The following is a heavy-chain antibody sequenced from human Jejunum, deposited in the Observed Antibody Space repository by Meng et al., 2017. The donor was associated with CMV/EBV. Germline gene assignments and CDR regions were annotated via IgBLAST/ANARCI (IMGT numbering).Heavy chain of an antibody. Sequence: GKPTQPRTLTLTFSGFSLRTCGVGVGWIRQPLGKALEWLALIYWDDDYRYIPSLESRLSITKDTSKNQVVLTMTNMDPVDTATYYCAHRPVAGYFDYWGQGTLVTVSS. J-gene: IGHJ4*02. CDR3: AHRPVAGYFDY. D-gene: IGHD6-19*01. V-gene: IGHV2-5*02. CDR2: IYWDDDY. CDR1: GFSLRTCGVG.